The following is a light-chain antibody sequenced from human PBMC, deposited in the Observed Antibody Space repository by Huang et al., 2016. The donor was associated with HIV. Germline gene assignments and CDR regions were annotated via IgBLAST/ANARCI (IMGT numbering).Light chain of an antibody. Sequence: AIQMTQSPSSLSASVGDRVTITCRASQGITDDLAWYQQKPGKAPKLLISVASTLRSGVPSRFSGSGSGTDFTLTISNLQPEDYATYYCLQDHNYPRTFGQGTKVEI. CDR2: VAS. V-gene: IGKV1-6*01. CDR3: LQDHNYPRT. J-gene: IGKJ1*01. CDR1: QGITDD.